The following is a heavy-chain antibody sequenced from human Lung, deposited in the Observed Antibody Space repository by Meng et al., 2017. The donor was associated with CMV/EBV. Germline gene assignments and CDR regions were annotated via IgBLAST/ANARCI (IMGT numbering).Heavy chain of an antibody. CDR2: IIPIFGPA. Sequence: SVKVSCKASGGTVSSYAISWVRQAPGQGLEWMGGIIPIFGPANSAEKFQGRLTIATDESTSTAYMELSGLTSEDTAIYYCAGAHTGSTRFFHYDMDVWGQGTTVTVSS. CDR3: AGAHTGSTRFFHYDMDV. D-gene: IGHD1-7*01. CDR1: GGTVSSYA. V-gene: IGHV1-69*05. J-gene: IGHJ6*02.